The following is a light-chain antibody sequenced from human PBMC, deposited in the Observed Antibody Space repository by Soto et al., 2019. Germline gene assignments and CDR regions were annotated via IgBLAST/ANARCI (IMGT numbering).Light chain of an antibody. CDR1: QSISIY. CDR2: ASS. V-gene: IGKV1-17*01. Sequence: DIQMTQSPSSLSASVGDRVTITCRTSQSISIYLNWYQQIPGKAPKLLIYASSNLHTGVPSRFSGSGSGTEFTLTISSLQPEDFATYYCLQHSSFPLTFGGGTKVEIK. J-gene: IGKJ4*01. CDR3: LQHSSFPLT.